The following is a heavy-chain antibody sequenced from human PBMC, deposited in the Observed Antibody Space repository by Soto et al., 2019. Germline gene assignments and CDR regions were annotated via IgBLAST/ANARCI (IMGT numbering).Heavy chain of an antibody. Sequence: ASVKVSCKASGGTFSSYAISWVRQAPGQGLEWMGGIIPIFGTANYAQKFQGRVTITADESTSTAYMELSSLRSEDTAVYYCARDPSRDGYNPLDYWGQGTLVTVSS. D-gene: IGHD5-12*01. CDR1: GGTFSSYA. CDR3: ARDPSRDGYNPLDY. CDR2: IIPIFGTA. V-gene: IGHV1-69*13. J-gene: IGHJ4*02.